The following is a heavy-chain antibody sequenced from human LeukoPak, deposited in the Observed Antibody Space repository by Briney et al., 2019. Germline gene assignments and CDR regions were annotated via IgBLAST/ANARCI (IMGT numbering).Heavy chain of an antibody. CDR2: ISAYNGNT. J-gene: IGHJ4*02. D-gene: IGHD3-22*01. CDR3: ARDWKSGSSGYLDY. V-gene: IGHV1-18*01. Sequence: GESLKISCKASGYTFTSYGISWVRQAPGQGLEWMGWISAYNGNTNYAQKLQGRVTMTTDTSTSTAYMELRSLRSDDTAVYYCARDWKSGSSGYLDYWGQGTLVTVSS. CDR1: GYTFTSYG.